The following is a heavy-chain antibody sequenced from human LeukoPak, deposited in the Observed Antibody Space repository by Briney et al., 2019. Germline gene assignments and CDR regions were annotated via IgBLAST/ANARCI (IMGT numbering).Heavy chain of an antibody. CDR1: GFTFYSYA. Sequence: PGGSLRLSCAASGFTFYSYAMSWVRQAPGKGLEWVSAISGSGGSTYYADSVKGQFTISRDNSKNTLYLQMNSLRAEDTAIYYCAKDTHYGGNPHLTFGPGGQGTLVTVSS. CDR3: AKDTHYGGNPHLTFGP. D-gene: IGHD4-23*01. J-gene: IGHJ5*02. CDR2: ISGSGGST. V-gene: IGHV3-23*01.